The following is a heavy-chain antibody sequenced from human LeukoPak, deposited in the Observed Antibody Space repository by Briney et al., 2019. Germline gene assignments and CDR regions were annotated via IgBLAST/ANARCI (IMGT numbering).Heavy chain of an antibody. Sequence: GESLKISCKGSGSRFTNYWIGWVRQMPGKGLEWMGVIYPGDSDTRYSPSFQGQVTISADKSISTAYLQWSSLKASDTAMYYCARLPSLVAGYYFDYWGQGTLVTVSS. CDR1: GSRFTNYW. CDR3: ARLPSLVAGYYFDY. J-gene: IGHJ4*02. CDR2: IYPGDSDT. V-gene: IGHV5-51*01. D-gene: IGHD6-19*01.